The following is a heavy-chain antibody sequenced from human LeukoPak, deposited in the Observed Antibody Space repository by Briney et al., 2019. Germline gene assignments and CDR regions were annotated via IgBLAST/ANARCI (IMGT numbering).Heavy chain of an antibody. CDR1: GYTFTSYA. V-gene: IGHV1-24*01. Sequence: ASVKVSCKASGYTFTSYAMHWVRQAPGKGLEWMGGFDPEDGETIYAQKFQGRVTMTEDTSTDTAYMELSSLRSEDTAVYYCATVIAAAGSLALDYWGQGTLVTVSS. CDR3: ATVIAAAGSLALDY. D-gene: IGHD6-13*01. J-gene: IGHJ4*02. CDR2: FDPEDGET.